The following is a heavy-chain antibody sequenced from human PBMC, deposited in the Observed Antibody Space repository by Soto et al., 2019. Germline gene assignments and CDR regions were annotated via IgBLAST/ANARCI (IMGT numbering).Heavy chain of an antibody. CDR3: SISNSYGRGDF. CDR2: IIPVFGTT. J-gene: IGHJ4*02. Sequence: QVQLVQSGAEVKKPGSSVRVSCKASGGTLNSYTISWVRQAPGQGLEWMGGIIPVFGTTDYAQKCQGRVTSTADQSTGTAYLDLFSLRSEETAIYYCSISNSYGRGDFWGQGTLVTVSS. D-gene: IGHD4-17*01. CDR1: GGTLNSYT. V-gene: IGHV1-69*01.